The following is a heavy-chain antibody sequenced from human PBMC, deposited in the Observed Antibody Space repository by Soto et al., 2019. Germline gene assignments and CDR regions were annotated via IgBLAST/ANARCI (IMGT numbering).Heavy chain of an antibody. D-gene: IGHD3-22*01. Sequence: QVQLVQSGAEVKKPGSSVKVSCKASGGTFSSYAISWVRQAPGQGLEWMGGIFPIFGTANYAQKFQGRVTLTADESTTTAYMELSSLRSEDTAVYYCARDLKRYYDSSGYGYYYYGMDVWGQGTTVTVSS. CDR1: GGTFSSYA. CDR2: IFPIFGTA. J-gene: IGHJ6*02. V-gene: IGHV1-69*01. CDR3: ARDLKRYYDSSGYGYYYYGMDV.